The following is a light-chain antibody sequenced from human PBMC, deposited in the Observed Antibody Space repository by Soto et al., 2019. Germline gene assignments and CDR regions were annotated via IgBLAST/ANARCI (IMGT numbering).Light chain of an antibody. Sequence: DIQMTQSPSTLSASVGDRVTITCRASQSISSWLAWYQQKPGKAPKLLIYKASSLESGVPSRFSGSGSGTEFTLTISSLQPDDVATYYCQQYNDYSRTFGQGTNVEI. CDR3: QQYNDYSRT. V-gene: IGKV1-5*03. CDR1: QSISSW. CDR2: KAS. J-gene: IGKJ1*01.